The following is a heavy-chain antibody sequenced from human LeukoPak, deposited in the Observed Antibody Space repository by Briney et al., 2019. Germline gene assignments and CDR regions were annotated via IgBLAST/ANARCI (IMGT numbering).Heavy chain of an antibody. J-gene: IGHJ4*02. CDR3: ARASGNWNYEGIDY. V-gene: IGHV1-2*02. CDR2: INPNSGGT. Sequence: ASVKVSCKASGYTFTGYYMHWVRQAPGQGLEWMGWINPNSGGTNYAQKFQGRVTMTRDTSISTAYMELSRLRSDDTAVYYCARASGNWNYEGIDYWGQGTLVTVSS. CDR1: GYTFTGYY. D-gene: IGHD1-7*01.